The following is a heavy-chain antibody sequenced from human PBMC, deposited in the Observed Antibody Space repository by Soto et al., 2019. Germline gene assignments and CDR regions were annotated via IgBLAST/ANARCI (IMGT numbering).Heavy chain of an antibody. CDR1: GGSISSGGYY. V-gene: IGHV4-31*03. D-gene: IGHD6-13*01. CDR2: IYYSGST. CDR3: ARGAHYSSPFRWFDP. J-gene: IGHJ5*02. Sequence: SETLSLTCTVSGGSISSGGYYWSWIRQHPGKGLEWIGYIYYSGSTYYNPSLKSRVAISVDTSKNQFSLKLSSVTAADTAVYYCARGAHYSSPFRWFDPWGQGTLVTVSS.